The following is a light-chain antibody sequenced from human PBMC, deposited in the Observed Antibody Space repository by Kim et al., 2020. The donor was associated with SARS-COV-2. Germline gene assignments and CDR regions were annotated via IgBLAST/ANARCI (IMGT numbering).Light chain of an antibody. CDR1: NSGSKR. CDR2: YDS. CDR3: QVWDSSSDHPV. V-gene: IGLV3-21*04. Sequence: APGKTARITCGGKNSGSKRVHWYQKKPGQAPVLVIYYDSDRPSGIPERFSGANSGNTATLTISRVEAGDEADYYCQVWDSSSDHPVFGGGTQLTV. J-gene: IGLJ2*01.